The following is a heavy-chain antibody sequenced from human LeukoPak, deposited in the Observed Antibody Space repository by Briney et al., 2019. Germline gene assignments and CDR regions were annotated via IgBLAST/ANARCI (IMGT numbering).Heavy chain of an antibody. CDR1: GFTVSSNY. Sequence: GGSLRLSCAASGFTVSSNYMSWVRQAPGKGLEWVSTISGSGGTTYYADSVKGRFTISRDNSKNTLYLQMNSLRAEDTAVYYCAKESPHFDYWGQGTLVTVSS. J-gene: IGHJ4*02. CDR3: AKESPHFDY. CDR2: ISGSGGTT. V-gene: IGHV3-23*01.